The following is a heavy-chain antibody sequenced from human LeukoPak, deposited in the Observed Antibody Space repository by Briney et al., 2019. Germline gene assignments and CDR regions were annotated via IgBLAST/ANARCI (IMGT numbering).Heavy chain of an antibody. V-gene: IGHV3-30*02. CDR3: AKDLIRDVWFGES. CDR1: GFTFSSYG. CDR2: IRYEGSEK. Sequence: GGSLRLSCAASGFTFSSYGMYWVRQAPGKGLEWVAFIRYEGSEKYYADSLEGRFTISRDNSKNTLYLQMNSLRPEDTAVYYCAKDLIRDVWFGESWGQGTLVTVSS. D-gene: IGHD3-10*01. J-gene: IGHJ5*02.